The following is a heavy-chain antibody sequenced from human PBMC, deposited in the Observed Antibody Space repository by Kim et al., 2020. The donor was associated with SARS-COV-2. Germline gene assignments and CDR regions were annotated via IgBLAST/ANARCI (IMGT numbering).Heavy chain of an antibody. D-gene: IGHD2-15*01. Sequence: DSVKGRFSLSRDNSKNSLYLQMNSLRIEDTALYYCAKERGGCSGGSCYFEYWGQGTLVTVSS. J-gene: IGHJ4*02. CDR3: AKERGGCSGGSCYFEY. V-gene: IGHV3-43*01.